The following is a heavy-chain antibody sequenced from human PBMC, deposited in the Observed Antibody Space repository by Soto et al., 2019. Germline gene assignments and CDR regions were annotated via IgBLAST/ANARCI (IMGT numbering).Heavy chain of an antibody. D-gene: IGHD2-2*03. V-gene: IGHV1-18*01. CDR3: ARDCGYCSSRNSSGRSFDY. Sequence: GASVKVSCKASGYTFTSYGISWVRQAPGQGLEWMGWISAYNGNTNYAQKLQGRVTMTTDTSTSTAYMELRSLRSDDTAVYYCARDCGYCSSRNSSGRSFDYWGQGTLVTVSS. J-gene: IGHJ4*02. CDR2: ISAYNGNT. CDR1: GYTFTSYG.